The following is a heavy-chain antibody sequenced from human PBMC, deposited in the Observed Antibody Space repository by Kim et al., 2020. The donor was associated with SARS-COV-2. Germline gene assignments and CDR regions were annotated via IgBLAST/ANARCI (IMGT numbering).Heavy chain of an antibody. CDR3: AKEGGMATKHFDY. D-gene: IGHD5-12*01. J-gene: IGHJ4*02. Sequence: ANAGKARFTITGDTSKNPLYLQMNSLRAEETAVYYCAKEGGMATKHFDYWGQGTLVTVSS. V-gene: IGHV3-23*01.